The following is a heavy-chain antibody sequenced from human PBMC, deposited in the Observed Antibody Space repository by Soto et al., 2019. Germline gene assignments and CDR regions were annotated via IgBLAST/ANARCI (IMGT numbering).Heavy chain of an antibody. CDR3: AREEGYSYGYDPLMPQMPIDY. CDR1: GYTFTSYY. D-gene: IGHD5-18*01. V-gene: IGHV1-46*03. CDR2: INPSGGST. J-gene: IGHJ4*02. Sequence: ASVKVSCKASGYTFTSYYMHWVRQAPGQGLEWMGIINPSGGSTSYAQKFQGRVTMTRDTSTSTVYMELSSLRSEDTAVYYCAREEGYSYGYDPLMPQMPIDYWGQGTLVTVSS.